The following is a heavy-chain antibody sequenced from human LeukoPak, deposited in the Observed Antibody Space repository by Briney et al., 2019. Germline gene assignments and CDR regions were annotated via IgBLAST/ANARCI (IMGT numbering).Heavy chain of an antibody. D-gene: IGHD4-17*01. Sequence: GGSLRLSCAASGLTFSNHWMHWVRQAPGKGLVWVSRIDGDGSGTSYADSVKGRFTISRDNAKNTSYLQMDSLRAEDSAVYYCATVFDYWGQGTLVTVSS. J-gene: IGHJ4*02. CDR1: GLTFSNHW. V-gene: IGHV3-74*01. CDR2: IDGDGSGT. CDR3: ATVFDY.